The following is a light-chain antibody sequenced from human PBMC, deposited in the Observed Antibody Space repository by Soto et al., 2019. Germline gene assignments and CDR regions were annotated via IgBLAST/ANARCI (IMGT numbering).Light chain of an antibody. CDR3: KQYNNWPPRS. CDR1: QSVSSK. V-gene: IGKV3-15*01. CDR2: GAS. J-gene: IGKJ3*01. Sequence: EIVMTQSPATLSVSPGERATLSCRASQSVSSKLAWYQQKPGQAPRLLIYGASTRATGIPARFSGSGSGTEFTLTLSSRQSEDFAVYYYKQYNNWPPRSFGPGTKVDIK.